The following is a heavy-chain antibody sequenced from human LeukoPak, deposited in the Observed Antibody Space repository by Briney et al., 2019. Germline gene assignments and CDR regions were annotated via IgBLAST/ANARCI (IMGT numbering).Heavy chain of an antibody. D-gene: IGHD5-18*01. V-gene: IGHV4-59*01. CDR2: IYYSGST. CDR3: ARENDRYGRIDY. J-gene: IGHJ4*02. Sequence: SETLSLTCTVSGGSISSYYWSWIRQPPGKGLEFIGNIYYSGSTNYNPSLKSRVTISVDTSKNQFSLRLSSLTAADTAVYYCARENDRYGRIDYWGQGTQVTVSS. CDR1: GGSISSYY.